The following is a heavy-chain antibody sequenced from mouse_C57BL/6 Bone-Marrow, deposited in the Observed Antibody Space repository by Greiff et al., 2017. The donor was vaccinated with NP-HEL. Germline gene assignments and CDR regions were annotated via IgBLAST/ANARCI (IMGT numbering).Heavy chain of an antibody. Sequence: QVQLKQPGAELVMPGASVKLSCKASGYTFTSYWMHWVKQRPGQGLEWIGEIDPSDSYTNYNQKFKGKSTLTVDKSSSTAYMQLSSLTSEVSAVYYCARAFYGSGYFDVWGTGTTVTVSS. J-gene: IGHJ1*03. D-gene: IGHD1-1*01. CDR2: IDPSDSYT. CDR3: ARAFYGSGYFDV. V-gene: IGHV1-69*01. CDR1: GYTFTSYW.